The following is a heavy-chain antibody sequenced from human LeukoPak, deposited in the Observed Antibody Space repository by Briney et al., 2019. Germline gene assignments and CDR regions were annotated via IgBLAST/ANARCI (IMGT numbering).Heavy chain of an antibody. Sequence: SVKVSCKASGFTFTSSAMQWVRQARGQRLEWIGWIVVGSGNTNYAQKFQERVTISRDMSTSTAYMELSSLRSEDTAVYYCAAVNQADSSGYYYFDYWGQGTLVTVSS. CDR1: GFTFTSSA. CDR2: IVVGSGNT. CDR3: AAVNQADSSGYYYFDY. D-gene: IGHD3-22*01. V-gene: IGHV1-58*02. J-gene: IGHJ4*02.